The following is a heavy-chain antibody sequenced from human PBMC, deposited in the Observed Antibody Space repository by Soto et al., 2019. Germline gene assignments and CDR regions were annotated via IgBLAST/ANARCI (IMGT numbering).Heavy chain of an antibody. J-gene: IGHJ6*03. CDR2: INAGNGNT. CDR3: ARGGARVWSGYPDNYYYYYMDV. CDR1: GYTFTSYA. V-gene: IGHV1-3*01. Sequence: ASVKVSCKASGYTFTSYAMHWVRQAPGQRLEWMGWINAGNGNTKYSQKFQGRVTITRDTSASTAYMELSSLRSEDTAVYYCARGGARVWSGYPDNYYYYYMDVWGKGTTVTV. D-gene: IGHD3-3*01.